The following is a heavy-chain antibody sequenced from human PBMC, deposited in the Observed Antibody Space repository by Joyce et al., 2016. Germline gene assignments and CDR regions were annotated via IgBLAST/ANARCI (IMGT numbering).Heavy chain of an antibody. CDR1: GVTFSSYS. CDR2: LSSSSSYI. V-gene: IGHV3-21*01. D-gene: IGHD2-8*01. J-gene: IGHJ4*02. Sequence: EVQLVESGGGLVKPGGSLRLSCAASGVTFSSYSMRWVRQGPGKGLEWVSSLSSSSSYIKYTDSVKGRFTISRDNAKNSLYLQMNSLRVEDTAVYYCARSSYTNGIFDYWGQGTLVTVSS. CDR3: ARSSYTNGIFDY.